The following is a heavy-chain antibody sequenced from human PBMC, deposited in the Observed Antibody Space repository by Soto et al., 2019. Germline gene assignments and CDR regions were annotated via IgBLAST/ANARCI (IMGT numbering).Heavy chain of an antibody. CDR1: GGSISSYY. CDR2: IYYSGST. CDR3: ARALPTFAAAGHFEY. Sequence: QVQLQESGPGLVKPSETLSLTCTVSGGSISSYYWSWIRLPPGKGLEWIGYIYYSGSTNYNPFLTSRVTMSVDMSKNKFSLTLSSVTAADTAVYYCARALPTFAAAGHFEYWGQGTLVTVSS. J-gene: IGHJ4*02. D-gene: IGHD6-13*01. V-gene: IGHV4-59*01.